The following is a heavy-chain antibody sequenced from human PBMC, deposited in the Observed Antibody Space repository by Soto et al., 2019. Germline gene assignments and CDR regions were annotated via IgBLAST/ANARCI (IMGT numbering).Heavy chain of an antibody. CDR2: ISWNHVTT. CDR1: GFRFDDYA. D-gene: IGHD4-17*01. CDR3: AKDIDAHVTTVTHFDN. V-gene: IGHV3-9*01. J-gene: IGHJ4*02. Sequence: EVQLVESGGGLVQSCRSLILYCAASGFRFDDYAMHWVRQAPWKGLEWLSGISWNHVTTGYADSVKGRFTISRDNAKNSLLLQMNSLRAEDTAVYYCAKDIDAHVTTVTHFDNLGQGTQVTVSS.